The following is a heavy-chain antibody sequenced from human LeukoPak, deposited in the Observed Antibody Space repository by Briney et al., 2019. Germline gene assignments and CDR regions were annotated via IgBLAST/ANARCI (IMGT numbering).Heavy chain of an antibody. J-gene: IGHJ6*03. CDR1: GYTFTGYY. CDR3: ARANLDYDYVWGSCRWSYYYYYMDV. CDR2: INPNSGGT. D-gene: IGHD3-16*02. V-gene: IGHV1-2*02. Sequence: GASVKVSCKASGYTFTGYYMHWVRQAPGQGPEWMGWINPNSGGTNYAQKFQGRVTITRNTSISTAYMELSSLRSEDTAVYYCARANLDYDYVWGSCRWSYYYYYMDVWGKGTTVTVSS.